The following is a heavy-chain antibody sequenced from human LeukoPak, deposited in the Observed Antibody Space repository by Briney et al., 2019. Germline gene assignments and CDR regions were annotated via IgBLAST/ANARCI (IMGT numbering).Heavy chain of an antibody. CDR1: GFTFSSYA. D-gene: IGHD2-21*01. CDR3: ARQQTYGIVRDTAFDI. V-gene: IGHV3-30-3*01. Sequence: GGSLRLSCAASGFTFSSYAMHWVRQAPGKGLEWVAVISYDGSNKYYADSVKGRFTISRDNSKNTLYVQINSLRAEDTAVYYCARQQTYGIVRDTAFDIWGQGTKVTISS. J-gene: IGHJ3*02. CDR2: ISYDGSNK.